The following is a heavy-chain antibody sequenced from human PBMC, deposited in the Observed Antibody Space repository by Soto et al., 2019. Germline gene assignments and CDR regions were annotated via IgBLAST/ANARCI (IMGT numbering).Heavy chain of an antibody. CDR3: ARERSGLGYCSSTSCFSNDY. V-gene: IGHV3-11*01. Sequence: PGGSLRLSCAASGFTFSDYYMSWIRQAPGKGLEWVSYISSSGSTIYYADSVKGRFTISRDNAKNSLYLQMNSLRAEDTAVYYCARERSGLGYCSSTSCFSNDYRGQGTLVTVSS. J-gene: IGHJ4*02. CDR2: ISSSGSTI. CDR1: GFTFSDYY. D-gene: IGHD2-2*01.